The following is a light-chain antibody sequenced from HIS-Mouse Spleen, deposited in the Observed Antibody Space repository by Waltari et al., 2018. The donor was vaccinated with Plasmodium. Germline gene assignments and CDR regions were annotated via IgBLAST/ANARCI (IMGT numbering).Light chain of an antibody. Sequence: AIRMTQSPSSFSASTGDRLTTTCRASQGISSYLAWYQQKPGKAPKLLIYAASTLQSGVPSRFSGSGSGTDFTLTISCLQSEDFATYYCQQYYSYPFTFGPGTKVDIK. J-gene: IGKJ3*01. V-gene: IGKV1-8*01. CDR1: QGISSY. CDR3: QQYYSYPFT. CDR2: AAS.